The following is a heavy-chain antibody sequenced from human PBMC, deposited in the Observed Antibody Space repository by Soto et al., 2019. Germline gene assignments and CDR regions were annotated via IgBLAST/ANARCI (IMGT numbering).Heavy chain of an antibody. CDR1: GDSVSSNTAA. Sequence: PSQTLSLTCAISGDSVSSNTAAWNWIRSSPSRGLEWLGMTYYRSSWRHDYAVSVKSRITVNPDTSKNHFSLQLNSVTPDDTAVYYCARGVAGTGFDLWGQGTLVTVSS. D-gene: IGHD6-19*01. V-gene: IGHV6-1*01. CDR2: TYYRSSWRH. CDR3: ARGVAGTGFDL. J-gene: IGHJ4*02.